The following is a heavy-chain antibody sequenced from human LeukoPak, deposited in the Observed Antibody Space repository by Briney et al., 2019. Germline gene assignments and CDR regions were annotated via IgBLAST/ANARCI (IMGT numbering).Heavy chain of an antibody. V-gene: IGHV3-15*01. CDR3: TADPPPPRGYDYPFDY. D-gene: IGHD5-12*01. CDR1: GFTFANAW. CDR2: IKSKTDGETT. J-gene: IGHJ4*02. Sequence: VGSLRLSCAASGFTFANAWMSWVRQAPGKGLECVGRIKSKTDGETTDYAAPVKGRFTISRDDSKNMLYLQMNSLKSEDTAVYYCTADPPPPRGYDYPFDYWGQGSLVTVSS.